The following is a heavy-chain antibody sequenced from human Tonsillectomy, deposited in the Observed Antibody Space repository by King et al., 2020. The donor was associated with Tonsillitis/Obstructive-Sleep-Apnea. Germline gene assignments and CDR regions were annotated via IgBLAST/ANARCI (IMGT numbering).Heavy chain of an antibody. CDR1: GFTFSSYW. Sequence: VQLVESGGGLVQPGGSLRLSCAASGFTFSSYWMGWVRQAPGKGLEWVANIKQDGSDKYYVDSVKGRFTIPRDNAKNSVYLQMNSLRDEDTALYYCAEGTATVTGKNFDYWGQGTLVTVSS. D-gene: IGHD4-17*01. V-gene: IGHV3-7*02. CDR3: AEGTATVTGKNFDY. CDR2: IKQDGSDK. J-gene: IGHJ4*02.